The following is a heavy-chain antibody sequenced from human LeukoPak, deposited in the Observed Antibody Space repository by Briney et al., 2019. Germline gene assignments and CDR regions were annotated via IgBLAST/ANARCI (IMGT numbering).Heavy chain of an antibody. V-gene: IGHV4-59*01. Sequence: SETLSLTCTVSGGSISSYYWSWIRQPPGKGLEWIGYIYYSGSTNYNPSLKSRVTISVDTSKNQFSLKLSSVTAADTAVYYCARGGDGYNYFDYWGQGTLVTVSS. D-gene: IGHD5-24*01. CDR3: ARGGDGYNYFDY. CDR2: IYYSGST. CDR1: GGSISSYY. J-gene: IGHJ4*02.